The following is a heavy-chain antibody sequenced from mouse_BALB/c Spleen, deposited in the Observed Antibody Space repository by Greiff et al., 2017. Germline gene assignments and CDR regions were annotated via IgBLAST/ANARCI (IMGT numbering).Heavy chain of an antibody. V-gene: IGHV1-69*02. CDR3: TRAEYYYYAMDY. J-gene: IGHJ4*01. CDR2: IYPSDSYT. D-gene: IGHD5-1*01. CDR1: GYTFTSYW. Sequence: QVQLKQPGAELVRPGASVKLSCKASGYTFTSYWINWVKQRPGQGLEWIGNIYPSDSYTNYNQKFKDKATLTVDKSSSTAYMQLSSPTSEDSAVYYCTRAEYYYYAMDYWGQGTSVTVSS.